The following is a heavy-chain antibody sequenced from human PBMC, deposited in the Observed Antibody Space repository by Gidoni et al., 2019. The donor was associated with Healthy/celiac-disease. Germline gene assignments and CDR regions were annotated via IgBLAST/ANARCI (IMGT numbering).Heavy chain of an antibody. J-gene: IGHJ4*02. V-gene: IGHV1-8*01. CDR3: ARGGGSRDF. Sequence: QLQLVQSVAAVQTPGASVQVSCRASGSTFPSSDISWVRQSAGQGREWMGWMNPNSGNTGFEQKVQGRVTMTRDTSISKAYMELSSLRAEDTAMYYWARGGGSRDFWGQGTRVNVSS. CDR1: GSTFPSSD. D-gene: IGHD2-15*01. CDR2: MNPNSGNT.